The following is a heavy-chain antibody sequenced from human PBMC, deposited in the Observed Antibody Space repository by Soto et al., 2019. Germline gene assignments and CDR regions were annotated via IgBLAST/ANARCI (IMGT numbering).Heavy chain of an antibody. D-gene: IGHD3-10*01. CDR2: IIPIFGTA. CDR1: GGTFSSYA. CDR3: AAPDHALTYYGSGSTRGNWFDP. J-gene: IGHJ5*02. Sequence: QVQLVQSGAEVKKPGSSVKVSCKASGGTFSSYAISWVRQAPGQGLEWMGGIIPIFGTANYAQKFQGRVTITADESTSTAYMELSSLRSEDTAVYYCAAPDHALTYYGSGSTRGNWFDPWGQGTLVTVSS. V-gene: IGHV1-69*01.